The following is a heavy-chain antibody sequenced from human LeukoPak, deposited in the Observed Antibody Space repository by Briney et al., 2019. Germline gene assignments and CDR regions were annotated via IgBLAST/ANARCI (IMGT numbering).Heavy chain of an antibody. V-gene: IGHV1-2*06. CDR1: GYTFTGYY. CDR3: ARDYGGSYEYYFDY. D-gene: IGHD1-26*01. CDR2: INPNSGGT. J-gene: IGHJ4*02. Sequence: ASVKVSCKASGYTFTGYYMHWVRQAPGQGLEWMGRINPNSGGTNYAQKFQGRVTMTRDTSISTVYMELSRLRSDDTAVYYCARDYGGSYEYYFDYWGQGTLVTVSS.